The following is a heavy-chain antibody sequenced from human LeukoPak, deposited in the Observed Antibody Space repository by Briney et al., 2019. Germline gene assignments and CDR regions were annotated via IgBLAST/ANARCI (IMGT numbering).Heavy chain of an antibody. V-gene: IGHV3-23*01. Sequence: PGGSLRLSCAASGLTFSSYAVGWVRQAPGKGLEWVSGISGSGSSGGSTYYADSVKGRFTISRDNAKNSLYLQMNSLRAEDTAVYYCARNDILTDYYMDVWGKGTTVTVSS. CDR3: ARNDILTDYYMDV. CDR2: ISGSGSSGGST. J-gene: IGHJ6*03. CDR1: GLTFSSYA. D-gene: IGHD3-9*01.